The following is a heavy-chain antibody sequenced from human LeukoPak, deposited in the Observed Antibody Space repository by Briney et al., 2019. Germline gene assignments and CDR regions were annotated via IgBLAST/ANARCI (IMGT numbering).Heavy chain of an antibody. Sequence: GASVKVSCKVSGYTFTDYYMHWVQQAPGKGLEWMGLVDPEDGETIYAEKFQGRVTITADTSTDTAYVELSSLRSEDTAVYYCATVWGIAVAGTSQRKFDYWGQGTLVTVSS. J-gene: IGHJ4*02. D-gene: IGHD6-19*01. CDR3: ATVWGIAVAGTSQRKFDY. CDR2: VDPEDGET. V-gene: IGHV1-69-2*01. CDR1: GYTFTDYY.